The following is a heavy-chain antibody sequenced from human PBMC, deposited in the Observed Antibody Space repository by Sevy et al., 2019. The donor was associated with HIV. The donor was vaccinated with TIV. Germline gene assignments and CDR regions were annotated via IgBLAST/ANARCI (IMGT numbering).Heavy chain of an antibody. Sequence: GGSLRLSCAASGFTVTTNYMTWVRQSPGKGLEWVSLTFIAGRTYYADSVKGRFTISSDNSRNTVYLQMNSLRLEDTGVYYCARETKAVAFSWYYYDMDVWGKGTTVTVSS. CDR1: GFTVTTNY. D-gene: IGHD6-19*01. CDR3: ARETKAVAFSWYYYDMDV. V-gene: IGHV3-66*02. CDR2: TFIAGRT. J-gene: IGHJ6*03.